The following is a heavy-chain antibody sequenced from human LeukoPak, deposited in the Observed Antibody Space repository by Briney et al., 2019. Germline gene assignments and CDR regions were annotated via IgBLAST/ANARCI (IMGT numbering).Heavy chain of an antibody. J-gene: IGHJ6*03. V-gene: IGHV1-2*02. D-gene: IGHD6-13*01. Sequence: GASVKVSCKASGYTFTGYYMHWVGQAPGQGLEGMGWINPNSGGAKYAQNFQGRVIMTTDTSISTAYMELTSLRSDDTAVYYCARSSPPTYYHFYYYMDVWGKGSTVTVSS. CDR2: INPNSGGA. CDR3: ARSSPPTYYHFYYYMDV. CDR1: GYTFTGYY.